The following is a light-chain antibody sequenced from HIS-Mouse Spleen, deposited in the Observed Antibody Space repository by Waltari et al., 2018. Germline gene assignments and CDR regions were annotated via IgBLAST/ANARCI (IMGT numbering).Light chain of an antibody. CDR2: AAS. J-gene: IGKJ2*01. CDR3: QQYYSYPYT. Sequence: AIRMTQSPSSLSASTGDRVNITCRASQGISSYLACYQQKPGKAPKLLIYAASTLQSGVPSRFSGSGSGTDFTLTISCLQSEDFATYYCQQYYSYPYTFGQGTKLEIK. V-gene: IGKV1-8*01. CDR1: QGISSY.